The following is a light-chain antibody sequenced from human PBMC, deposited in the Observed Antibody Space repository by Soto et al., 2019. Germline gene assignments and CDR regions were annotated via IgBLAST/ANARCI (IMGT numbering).Light chain of an antibody. V-gene: IGKV3-20*01. CDR1: QSVSSSY. Sequence: EIVLTQSPGTLSLSPVERATLSCRASQSVSSSYLAWYQKKPGQAPRLLIYGASSRATGIPDRFSGSGSGTDFTLTISRLEPEDFAFYYCQQYGSSPRTFGQGTKVDIK. J-gene: IGKJ1*01. CDR3: QQYGSSPRT. CDR2: GAS.